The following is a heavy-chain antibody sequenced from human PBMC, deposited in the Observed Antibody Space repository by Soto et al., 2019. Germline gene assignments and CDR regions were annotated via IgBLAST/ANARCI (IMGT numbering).Heavy chain of an antibody. J-gene: IGHJ4*02. CDR2: INPDTGGT. D-gene: IGHD6-13*01. CDR3: VRDVGSDGSSWYRGAYDS. Sequence: QVQLVQSGAEVKKSGASVKVSCKASGYTFTAYYIHWLRQAPGQGLEWLGWINPDTGGTDYAQKFQGWVTLTRDTSKTTAYMEMSSLKSDDTAVCYCVRDVGSDGSSWYRGAYDSWGQGTLITVSS. CDR1: GYTFTAYY. V-gene: IGHV1-2*04.